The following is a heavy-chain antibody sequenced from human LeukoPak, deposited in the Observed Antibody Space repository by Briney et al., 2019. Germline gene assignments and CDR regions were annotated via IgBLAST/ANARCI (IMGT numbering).Heavy chain of an antibody. CDR1: GFTFSRSW. Sequence: GGSLRLSCAASGFTFSRSWMTWVRQAPGKGLEWVASINEDGSEIHYVDSVKGRFTISRDDAKDSLYLQMNSLTAEDTAMYYCVRAYHPGGWFDPWGQGTLVTVSS. CDR3: VRAYHPGGWFDP. J-gene: IGHJ5*02. V-gene: IGHV3-7*04. D-gene: IGHD2-21*01. CDR2: INEDGSEI.